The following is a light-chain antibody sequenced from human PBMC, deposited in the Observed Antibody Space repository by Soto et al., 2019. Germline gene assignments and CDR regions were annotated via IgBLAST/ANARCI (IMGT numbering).Light chain of an antibody. CDR3: NSYTSNNTYV. J-gene: IGLJ1*01. CDR2: DVS. CDR1: SSDVGAFNY. V-gene: IGLV2-14*03. Sequence: QSVLTQPASVSGSPVPAITISCSGTSSDVGAFNYVSWYQQHPGKAPKLMIYDVSNRPSGVSNRFSGSKSGNTASLTISGLRAEDEADYYCNSYTSNNTYVFGTGTKVTVL.